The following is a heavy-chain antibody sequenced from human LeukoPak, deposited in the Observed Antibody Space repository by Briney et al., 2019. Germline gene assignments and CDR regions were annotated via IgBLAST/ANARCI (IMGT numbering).Heavy chain of an antibody. CDR2: IYYSGST. CDR1: GGSISSSSYY. J-gene: IGHJ2*01. V-gene: IGHV4-39*01. D-gene: IGHD2-15*01. Sequence: SETLSLTCTVSGGSISSSSYYWGWIRQPPGKGLEWIGNIYYSGSTHYNLSLKSRVTISVDTSKNQFSLKLSSVTAADTAVYCCARPTVVVVAATRWYFDLWGRGTLVTVSS. CDR3: ARPTVVVVAATRWYFDL.